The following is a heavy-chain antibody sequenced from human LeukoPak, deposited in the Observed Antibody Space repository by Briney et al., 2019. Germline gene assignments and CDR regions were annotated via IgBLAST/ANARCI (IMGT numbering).Heavy chain of an antibody. CDR3: ARSGSGWYRFDY. CDR1: GGSISSSSDY. J-gene: IGHJ4*02. Sequence: SETLSLTCTVSGGSISSSSDYWGWIRQPPGKGLEWIGSIYYSGSTYYNPSLKSRVTISVDTSKNQFSLKLSSVTAADTAVYYCARSGSGWYRFDYWGQGTLVTVSS. V-gene: IGHV4-39*07. D-gene: IGHD6-19*01. CDR2: IYYSGST.